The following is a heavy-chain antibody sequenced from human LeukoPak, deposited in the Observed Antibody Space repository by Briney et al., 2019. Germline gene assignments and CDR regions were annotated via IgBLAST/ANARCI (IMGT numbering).Heavy chain of an antibody. CDR1: GYTFTGYY. CDR3: ARESYITIFGVVAQGMDV. D-gene: IGHD3-3*01. Sequence: ASVKVSCKASGYTFTGYYMRWVRQAPGQGLEWMGWINPNSGGTNYAQKFQGRVTMTRDTSISTAYMELSRLRSDDTAVYYCARESYITIFGVVAQGMDVWGKGTTVTVSS. CDR2: INPNSGGT. J-gene: IGHJ6*03. V-gene: IGHV1-2*02.